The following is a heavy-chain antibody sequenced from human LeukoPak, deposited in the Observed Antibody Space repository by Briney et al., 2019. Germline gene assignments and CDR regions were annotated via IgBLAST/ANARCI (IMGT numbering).Heavy chain of an antibody. D-gene: IGHD4-23*01. CDR1: DTGLTTS. Sequence: GESLKISCKVFDTGLTTSWSAWLGQWPGKGLKWLGIIYPGDSDTRYSPSFQGQVTISADKSISTAYLQWSSLKASDTAMYYCARRYYGGPFDYWGQGTLVTVSS. V-gene: IGHV5-51*01. CDR3: ARRYYGGPFDY. J-gene: IGHJ4*02. CDR2: IYPGDSDT.